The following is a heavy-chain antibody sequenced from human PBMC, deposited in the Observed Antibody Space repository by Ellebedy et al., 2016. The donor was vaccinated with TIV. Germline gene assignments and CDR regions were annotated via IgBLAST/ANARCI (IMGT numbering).Heavy chain of an antibody. V-gene: IGHV3-23*01. D-gene: IGHD3-16*01. CDR3: ARGRSGTYIHHAFDF. CDR2: FGLSGDTT. CDR1: GFTFSSYA. J-gene: IGHJ4*02. Sequence: GESLKISCAASGFTFSSYAMSWVRQAPGKGLEWVSGFGLSGDTTYYADSVKGRFTISRDNSKSTLYLQMNSLRAEDTAIYFCARGRSGTYIHHAFDFWGQGILVTVSS.